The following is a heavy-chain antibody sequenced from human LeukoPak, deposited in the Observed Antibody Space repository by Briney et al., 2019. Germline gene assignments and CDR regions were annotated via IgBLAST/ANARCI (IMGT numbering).Heavy chain of an antibody. D-gene: IGHD3-10*01. CDR3: ARDRWGSGNQGAFDI. Sequence: ASVKVSCKASGYTFTSYGISWVRQAPGQGLEWMGWISAYNGNTNYAQKLQGRVTMTTDTSTSTAYMELRSLRSDDTAVYYCARDRWGSGNQGAFDIWGQGTMVTVSS. J-gene: IGHJ3*02. V-gene: IGHV1-18*01. CDR2: ISAYNGNT. CDR1: GYTFTSYG.